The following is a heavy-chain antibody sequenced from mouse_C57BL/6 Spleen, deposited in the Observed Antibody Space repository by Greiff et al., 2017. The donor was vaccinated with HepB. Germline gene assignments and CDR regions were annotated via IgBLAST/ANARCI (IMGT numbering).Heavy chain of an antibody. D-gene: IGHD4-1*02. V-gene: IGHV1-64*01. CDR3: ARSSPTGYFDY. CDR1: GYTFTSYW. J-gene: IGHJ2*01. CDR2: IHPNSGST. Sequence: QVQLQQPGAELVKPGASVKLSCKASGYTFTSYWMHWVKQRPGQGLEWIGMIHPNSGSTNYNEKFKSKATLTVDKSSSTAYMQLSSLTSEDSAVYYCARSSPTGYFDYWGQGTTLTVSS.